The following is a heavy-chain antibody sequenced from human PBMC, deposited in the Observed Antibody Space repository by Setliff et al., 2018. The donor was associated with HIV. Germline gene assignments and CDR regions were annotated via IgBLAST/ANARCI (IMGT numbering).Heavy chain of an antibody. CDR1: GFTFTSYG. CDR2: INPNSGGT. V-gene: IGHV1-2*02. CDR3: ASTENYYDTSAYYYQRY. Sequence: ASVKVSCKTSGFTFTSYGITWVRQAPGQGLEWMGWINPNSGGTNCAQNFQGRVTMTRGRSISTAYMELSRLRYDDTAVYYCASTENYYDTSAYYYQRYWGQGTLVTVSS. J-gene: IGHJ4*02. D-gene: IGHD3-22*01.